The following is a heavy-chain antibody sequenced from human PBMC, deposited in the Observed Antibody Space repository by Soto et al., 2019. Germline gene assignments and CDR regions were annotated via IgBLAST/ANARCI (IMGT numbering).Heavy chain of an antibody. CDR2: INHSGST. CDR3: ARARLLWFGEPRYYFDY. V-gene: IGHV4-34*01. J-gene: IGHJ4*02. D-gene: IGHD3-10*01. CDR1: GGSFSGYY. Sequence: SETLSLTCAVYGGSFSGYYWSWIRQPPEKGLEWIGEINHSGSTNYNPSLKSRVTISVDTSKNQFSLKLSSVTAADTAVYYCARARLLWFGEPRYYFDYWGQGTLVTVSS.